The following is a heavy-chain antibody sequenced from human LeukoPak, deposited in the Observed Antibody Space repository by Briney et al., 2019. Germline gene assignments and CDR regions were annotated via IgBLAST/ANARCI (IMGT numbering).Heavy chain of an antibody. CDR2: ISGSGAST. V-gene: IGHV3-23*01. CDR3: AKSPAYYYDSSSYTRLDY. CDR1: GFIFSSYA. Sequence: PGGSLRLSCAASGFIFSSYAMSWVRQAPGKGLEWVSSISGSGASTYHADSVKGRFTISRDNSKNTLHLQMNSLRAEDTAVYYCAKSPAYYYDSSSYTRLDYWGQGTLVTVSS. D-gene: IGHD3-22*01. J-gene: IGHJ4*02.